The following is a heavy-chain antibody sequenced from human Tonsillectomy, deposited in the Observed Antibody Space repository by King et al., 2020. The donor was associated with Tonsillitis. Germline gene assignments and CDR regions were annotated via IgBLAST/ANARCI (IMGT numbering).Heavy chain of an antibody. J-gene: IGHJ3*02. Sequence: VQLVESGGGVVQPGRSLRLSCAASGFTFSSYGMHWVRQAPGKGLEWVAVIWYDGSNKYYADSVKGRFTISRENSKNTLYLQMNSLRAEDTAVYYCARAYYDILTIDAFDIWGQGTMVTVSS. D-gene: IGHD3-9*01. CDR1: GFTFSSYG. V-gene: IGHV3-33*08. CDR2: IWYDGSNK. CDR3: ARAYYDILTIDAFDI.